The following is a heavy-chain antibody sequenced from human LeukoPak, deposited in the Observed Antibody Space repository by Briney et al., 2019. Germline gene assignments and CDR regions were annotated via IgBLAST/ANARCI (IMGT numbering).Heavy chain of an antibody. CDR2: MNPNSGGT. D-gene: IGHD3-10*01. CDR1: GYRFTRYY. V-gene: IGHV1-2*02. J-gene: IGHJ4*02. Sequence: ASVNVSCRASGYRFTRYYMHWVRQAPGQGLEGMGWMNPNSGGTDYPQKFQGRVTMTRDTSITTAYMELSRLTSDDTAVYYCATWGGYGSGSYFDYWGQGTLVTVSS. CDR3: ATWGGYGSGSYFDY.